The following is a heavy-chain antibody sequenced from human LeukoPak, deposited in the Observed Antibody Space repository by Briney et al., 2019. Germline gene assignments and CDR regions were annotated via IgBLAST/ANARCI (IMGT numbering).Heavy chain of an antibody. Sequence: GGSLRLSCAASGLTVSSNYMSWVRQAPGKGLEWVSVMYSGGDTHYADSVKGRFIVSRDNSKNTLYLQMNSLRVEDTGIYYCARDTYGMDVWGQGTTVTVSS. CDR3: ARDTYGMDV. CDR2: MYSGGDT. J-gene: IGHJ6*02. V-gene: IGHV3-66*01. CDR1: GLTVSSNY.